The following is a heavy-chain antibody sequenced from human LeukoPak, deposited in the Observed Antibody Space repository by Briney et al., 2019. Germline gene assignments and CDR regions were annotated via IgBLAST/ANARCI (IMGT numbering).Heavy chain of an antibody. J-gene: IGHJ4*02. CDR3: ARLPRISVADPFDY. CDR1: GFIFSSYA. V-gene: IGHV3-23*01. CDR2: ISASGGSP. D-gene: IGHD6-19*01. Sequence: PGGSLRLSCAVSGFIFSSYAMSWVRQAPGKGLEWVSSISASGGSPYYADSVKGRFTISRDNSKNTLYLQMNSLRAEDTAVYYCARLPRISVADPFDYWGQGTLVTVSS.